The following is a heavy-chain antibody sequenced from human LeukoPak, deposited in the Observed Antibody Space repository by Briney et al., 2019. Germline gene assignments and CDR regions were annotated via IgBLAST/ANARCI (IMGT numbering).Heavy chain of an antibody. V-gene: IGHV1-69*05. J-gene: IGHJ4*02. CDR2: IIPIFGTA. CDR1: GGTFSSYA. D-gene: IGHD3-16*02. Sequence: GASVKVSCKASGGTFSSYAISWVRQAPGQGLEWMGRIIPIFGTANYAQKFQGRVTITTDESTSTAYMELRSLRSDDTAVYYCARDYLDDYVWGSYRYPPFFDYWGQGTLVTVSS. CDR3: ARDYLDDYVWGSYRYPPFFDY.